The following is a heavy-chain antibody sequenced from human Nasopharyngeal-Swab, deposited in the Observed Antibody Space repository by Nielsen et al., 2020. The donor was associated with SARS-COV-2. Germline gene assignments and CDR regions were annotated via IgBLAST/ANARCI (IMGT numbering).Heavy chain of an antibody. CDR1: GGPISSSSYY. CDR2: IYYSGST. CDR3: ASQPSNWFDP. J-gene: IGHJ5*02. V-gene: IGHV4-39*01. Sequence: SETLSLTCTVSGGPISSSSYYWGWIRQPPGKGLEWIGSIYYSGSTYYNPSLKSRVTISVDTSKNQFSLKLSSVTAADTAVYYCASQPSNWFDPWGQGTLVTVSS.